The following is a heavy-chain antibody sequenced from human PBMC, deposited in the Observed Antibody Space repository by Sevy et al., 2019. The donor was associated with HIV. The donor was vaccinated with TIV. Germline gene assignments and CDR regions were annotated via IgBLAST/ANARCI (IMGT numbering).Heavy chain of an antibody. CDR1: GFIVSANY. V-gene: IGHV3-53*01. J-gene: IGHJ2*01. CDR2: IHTDGST. CDR3: ARASRITEIVVVRVGWYFDL. Sequence: GGSLRLSCAASGFIVSANYMTWVRQAPGKGLEWVSVIHTDGSTFYADPVKGRFTISRDNSKNTLYLQMNSLRVEDTAVYYCARASRITEIVVVRVGWYFDLWGRGTLVTVSS. D-gene: IGHD3-22*01.